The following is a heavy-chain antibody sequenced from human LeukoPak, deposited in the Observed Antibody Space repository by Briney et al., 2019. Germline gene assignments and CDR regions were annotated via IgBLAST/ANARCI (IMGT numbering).Heavy chain of an antibody. D-gene: IGHD3-10*01. CDR3: AKAAGTMVRGSGNYMDV. V-gene: IGHV3-23*01. Sequence: GGSLRLSCAASGFTFSSYSMNWVRQAPGKGLEWVSAISGSGGSTYYADSVKGRFTISRDNSKNTLYLQMNSLRAEDTAVYYCAKAAGTMVRGSGNYMDVWGKGTTVTVSS. J-gene: IGHJ6*03. CDR2: ISGSGGST. CDR1: GFTFSSYS.